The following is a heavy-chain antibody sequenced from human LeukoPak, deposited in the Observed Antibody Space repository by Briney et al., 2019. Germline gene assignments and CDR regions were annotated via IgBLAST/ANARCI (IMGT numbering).Heavy chain of an antibody. Sequence: SETLSLTCTVSGGSISSYYWSWIRQPPGKGLEWIADIYYRGGTNYNPSLKSRVIISVDTSKNQFSLKLSSVTAADTAVYYCARREGFEESFDWGQGTLVTVSS. V-gene: IGHV4-59*08. D-gene: IGHD2-15*01. J-gene: IGHJ4*02. CDR2: IYYRGGT. CDR3: ARREGFEESFD. CDR1: GGSISSYY.